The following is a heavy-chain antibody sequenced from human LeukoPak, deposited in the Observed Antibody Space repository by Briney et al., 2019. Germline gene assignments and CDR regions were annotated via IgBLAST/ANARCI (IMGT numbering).Heavy chain of an antibody. V-gene: IGHV3-48*01. CDR2: ISSSSSTI. D-gene: IGHD5-24*01. Sequence: GGSLRFSCAASGFTLSSYSMNWVRQAPGKGLEWLSYISSSSSTIYYADSVKGRFTISRDNPNNSRDLQMNSLRAEDTAVYYCAKSGYNRFDYWGQGTLVTVSS. CDR1: GFTLSSYS. CDR3: AKSGYNRFDY. J-gene: IGHJ4*02.